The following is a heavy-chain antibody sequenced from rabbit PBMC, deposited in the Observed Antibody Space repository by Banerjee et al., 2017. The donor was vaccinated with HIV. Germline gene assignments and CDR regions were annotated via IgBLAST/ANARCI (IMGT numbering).Heavy chain of an antibody. CDR1: GFSFSSSYY. Sequence: QSLEESGGDLVKPGASLTLTCTASGFSFSSSYYMCWVRQAPGKGLEWIACIYAGSSGSTYYASWAKGRFTISKTSSTTVTLQMTSLTAADTATYFCARCAGYAGYGPFNLRGQGTLVTVS. CDR2: IYAGSSGST. D-gene: IGHD7-1*01. V-gene: IGHV1S40*01. CDR3: ARCAGYAGYGPFNL. J-gene: IGHJ4*01.